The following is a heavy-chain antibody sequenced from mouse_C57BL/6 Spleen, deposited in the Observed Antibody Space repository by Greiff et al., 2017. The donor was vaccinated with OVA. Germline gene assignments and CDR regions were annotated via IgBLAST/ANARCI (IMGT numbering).Heavy chain of an antibody. CDR1: GFTFSSYA. Sequence: DVQLVESGGGLVKPGGSLKLSCAASGFTFSSYAMSWVRQTPEKRLEWVATISDGGSYTYYPDNVKGRFTISRDNAKNNLYLQMSHLKSEDTAMYYCAREGVYRSFDYWGQGTTLTVSS. J-gene: IGHJ2*01. D-gene: IGHD1-3*01. CDR3: AREGVYRSFDY. CDR2: ISDGGSYT. V-gene: IGHV5-4*01.